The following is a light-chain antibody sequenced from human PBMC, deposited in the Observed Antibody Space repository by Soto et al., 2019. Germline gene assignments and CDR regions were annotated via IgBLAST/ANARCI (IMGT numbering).Light chain of an antibody. CDR3: QHYHNLPYS. CDR1: QDITNY. Sequence: DIQVTQSPSSLCASVGDRVTITCNVSQDITNYLNWYQQKPGKAPKLLIYDASNLETGVPSRFSGSGSGTDFTFTINSLQPEDIATYYCQHYHNLPYSFGQGTKVDIK. V-gene: IGKV1-33*01. CDR2: DAS. J-gene: IGKJ2*03.